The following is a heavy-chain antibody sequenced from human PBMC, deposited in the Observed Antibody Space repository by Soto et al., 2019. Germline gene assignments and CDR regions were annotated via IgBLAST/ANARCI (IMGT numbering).Heavy chain of an antibody. V-gene: IGHV3-30*18. J-gene: IGHJ6*02. CDR2: ISYDGSNK. CDR1: GFTFSSYG. D-gene: IGHD6-19*01. Sequence: QVQLVESGGGVVQPGRSLRLSCAASGFTFSSYGMHWVRQAPGKGLEWVAVISYDGSNKYYADSVKGRFTISRDNSKNTLYLQMNSLRAEDTAVYYCAKGSPSIAVAGTGYYGMDVWGQGTTVTVSS. CDR3: AKGSPSIAVAGTGYYGMDV.